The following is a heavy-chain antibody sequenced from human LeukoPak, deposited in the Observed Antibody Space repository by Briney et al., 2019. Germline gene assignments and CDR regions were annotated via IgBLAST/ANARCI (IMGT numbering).Heavy chain of an antibody. D-gene: IGHD6-13*01. CDR1: GFTFSSYA. CDR3: ARDWVLSAAGTWGYNYGMDV. V-gene: IGHV3-23*01. J-gene: IGHJ6*02. Sequence: PGGSLRLSCAASGFTFSSYAMSWVRQAPGKGLEWVSAISGSGGSTYYADSVKGRFTISRDNSKNTLYLQMNSLRAEDTAVYYCARDWVLSAAGTWGYNYGMDVWGQGTTVTVSS. CDR2: ISGSGGST.